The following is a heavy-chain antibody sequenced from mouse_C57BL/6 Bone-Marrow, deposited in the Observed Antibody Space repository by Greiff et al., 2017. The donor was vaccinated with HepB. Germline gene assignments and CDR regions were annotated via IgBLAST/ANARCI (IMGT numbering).Heavy chain of an antibody. V-gene: IGHV5-4*03. CDR3: ARGDGRSYFDY. Sequence: EVKVVESGGGLVKPGGSLKLSCAASGFTFSSYAMSWVRQTPEKRLEWVATISDGGSYTYYPDNVKGRFTISKDNAQNNLYLQMSHLKSEDTAMHYCARGDGRSYFDYWGQGTTLTVSS. J-gene: IGHJ2*01. CDR1: GFTFSSYA. D-gene: IGHD1-1*01. CDR2: ISDGGSYT.